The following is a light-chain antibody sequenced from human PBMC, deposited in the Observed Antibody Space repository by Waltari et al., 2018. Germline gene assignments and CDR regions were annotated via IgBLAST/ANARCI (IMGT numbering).Light chain of an antibody. J-gene: IGKJ4*01. Sequence: DIQMPQSPSSLSASVGDRVTITCQASQDISNYLHWFRHKPGEAPKVRIYDASNLETGVPSMFSGSGSGTDVSFTISSLQPEDIGTYYCQQYDSRPITFGGGTKVEIK. CDR2: DAS. CDR3: QQYDSRPIT. V-gene: IGKV1-33*01. CDR1: QDISNY.